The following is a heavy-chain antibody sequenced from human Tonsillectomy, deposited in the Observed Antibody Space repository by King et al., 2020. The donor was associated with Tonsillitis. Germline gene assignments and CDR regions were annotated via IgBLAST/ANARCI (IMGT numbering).Heavy chain of an antibody. CDR1: GGSISSVGYS. V-gene: IGHV4-30-4*07. J-gene: IGHJ6*02. Sequence: LQLQESGPGLVKPSQTLSLTCTVSGGSISSVGYSWSWIRQPPGKGLEWIGCVYFIGNTYYSPSLKTRVSISVDTSKNQFSLKLSSVTAADTAVYYCARVHYYYGMDVWGQGATVTVSS. CDR3: ARVHYYYGMDV. CDR2: VYFIGNT. D-gene: IGHD5/OR15-5a*01.